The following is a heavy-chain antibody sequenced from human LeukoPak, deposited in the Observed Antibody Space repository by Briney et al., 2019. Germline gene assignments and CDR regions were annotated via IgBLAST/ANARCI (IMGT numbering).Heavy chain of an antibody. CDR2: VYYSGST. CDR1: GYSISSGYY. Sequence: SETLSLTCTVSGYSISSGYYWGWIRQPPGKGLEWIGYVYYSGSTNYNPSLKSRVTISVDTSKNQFSLRLRSVTAADTAVYYCARYTAMVAFHAHGFDIWGQGTMVTVSS. V-gene: IGHV4-38-2*02. CDR3: ARYTAMVAFHAHGFDI. J-gene: IGHJ3*02. D-gene: IGHD5-18*01.